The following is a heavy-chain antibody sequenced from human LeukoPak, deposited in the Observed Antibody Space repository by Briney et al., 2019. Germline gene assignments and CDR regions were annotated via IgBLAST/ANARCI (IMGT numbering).Heavy chain of an antibody. Sequence: PGGSLRLSCAAPGFTFSSYWMSWVRQAPGKGLEWVANIKEDGSEKYYVDSVKGRFTISRDNAKNSLSLQMNSLRAEDTAVYYCARDQNWGQGTLVTVSS. J-gene: IGHJ4*02. CDR1: GFTFSSYW. CDR3: ARDQN. V-gene: IGHV3-7*04. CDR2: IKEDGSEK.